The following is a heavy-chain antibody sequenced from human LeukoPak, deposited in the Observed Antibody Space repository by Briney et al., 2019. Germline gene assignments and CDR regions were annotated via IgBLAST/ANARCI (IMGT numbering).Heavy chain of an antibody. V-gene: IGHV1-18*01. J-gene: IGHJ1*01. CDR1: GYTFTSYG. Sequence: ASVNVSCTASGYTFTSYGISWVRQAPGQGLEWMGWISTYNGNTNYAQRLQGRVTMTTDTSTSTVYMELRSLRSDDTAVYYCAGAVSRAASIRDEYFQNWGQGTLVTVSS. CDR3: AGAVSRAASIRDEYFQN. D-gene: IGHD2-2*02. CDR2: ISTYNGNT.